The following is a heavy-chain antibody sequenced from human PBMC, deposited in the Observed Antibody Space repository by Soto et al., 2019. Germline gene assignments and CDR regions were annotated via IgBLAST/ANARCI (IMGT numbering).Heavy chain of an antibody. J-gene: IGHJ3*02. Sequence: GGSLRLSCAASGFTFSSYGMHWVHQAPGKGLEWVAVISYDGSNKYYADSVKGRFTISRDNSKNTLYLQMNSLRAEDTAVYYCAREWEILTLGAFDSWGQVKMATVSS. CDR3: AREWEILTLGAFDS. CDR1: GFTFSSYG. D-gene: IGHD1-26*01. V-gene: IGHV3-30*03. CDR2: ISYDGSNK.